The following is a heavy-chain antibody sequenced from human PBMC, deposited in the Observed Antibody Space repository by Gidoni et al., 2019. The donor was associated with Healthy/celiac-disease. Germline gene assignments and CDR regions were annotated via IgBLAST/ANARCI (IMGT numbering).Heavy chain of an antibody. V-gene: IGHV3-64*01. CDR1: GFPFSSYA. J-gene: IGHJ4*02. Sequence: EVQLVESGGGLVQPGGSLRRSCAASGFPFSSYAMHWVRQAPGKGLEYVSAISSNGGSTYYANSVKGRFTISRDNSKNTLYLQMGSLRAEDMAVYYCARGRDGYNWFDYWGQGTLVTVSS. CDR2: ISSNGGST. CDR3: ARGRDGYNWFDY. D-gene: IGHD5-12*01.